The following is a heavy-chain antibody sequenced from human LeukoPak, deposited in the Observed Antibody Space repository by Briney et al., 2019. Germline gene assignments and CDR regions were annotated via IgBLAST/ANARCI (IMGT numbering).Heavy chain of an antibody. D-gene: IGHD3-16*01. CDR1: GFTFSSYA. V-gene: IGHV3-23*01. J-gene: IGHJ5*02. Sequence: GGSLRLSCAASGFTFSSYAMIWVRQAPGKGLKWVSAISGSGGSTYYADSVKGRFAIARDDSKNTLYLQMNSLRAEDTAVYYCAKVDPYDYGLNWFDPWGQGTLVTVSS. CDR2: ISGSGGST. CDR3: AKVDPYDYGLNWFDP.